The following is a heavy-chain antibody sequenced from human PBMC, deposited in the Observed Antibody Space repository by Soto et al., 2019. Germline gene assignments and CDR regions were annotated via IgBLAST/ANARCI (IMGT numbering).Heavy chain of an antibody. CDR3: ASSSGNNYGVGTNYYFDY. CDR2: IIPIFGTA. J-gene: IGHJ4*02. CDR1: GGSFSSHA. V-gene: IGHV1-69*06. D-gene: IGHD1-26*01. Sequence: QLQLVQSGAEVKKPGSSVIVSCKTSGGSFSSHAFSWIRQAPGEGLEWMGGIIPIFGTANYAQKFQDRVTITADKSTNTAFMELSSLKSEDTAMYYCASSSGNNYGVGTNYYFDYWGQGTLVTVSS.